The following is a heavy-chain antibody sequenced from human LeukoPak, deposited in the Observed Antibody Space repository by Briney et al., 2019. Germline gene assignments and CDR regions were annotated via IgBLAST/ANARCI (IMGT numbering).Heavy chain of an antibody. CDR2: INSDGSST. CDR1: GFTFNSYW. CDR3: ARTQYSGSKLDY. J-gene: IGHJ4*02. D-gene: IGHD1-26*01. V-gene: IGHV3-74*01. Sequence: GGSLRLSCAASGFTFNSYWMHWVRQAPGKGLVWVSRINSDGSSTSYADSVKGRFTISGDNAKNTLYLQMNSLRAEDTAVFYCARTQYSGSKLDYWGQGILVTVSS.